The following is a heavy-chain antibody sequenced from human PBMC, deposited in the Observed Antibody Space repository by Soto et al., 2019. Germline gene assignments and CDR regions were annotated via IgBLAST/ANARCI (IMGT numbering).Heavy chain of an antibody. CDR2: IIPIFGTA. J-gene: IGHJ5*02. V-gene: IGHV1-69*13. D-gene: IGHD3-22*01. CDR3: ARDEYYYDSSGYPRGWFDP. Sequence: GASVKVSCKASGGTFSSYAISWVRQAPGQGLEWMGGIIPIFGTANYAQKFQGRVTITADESTSTAYMELSSLRSEDTAVYYCARDEYYYDSSGYPRGWFDPWGQGTLVTVSS. CDR1: GGTFSSYA.